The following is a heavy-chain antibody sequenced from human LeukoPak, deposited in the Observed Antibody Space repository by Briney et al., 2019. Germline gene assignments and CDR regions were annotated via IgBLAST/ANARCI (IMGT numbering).Heavy chain of an antibody. V-gene: IGHV1-2*02. D-gene: IGHD6-19*01. Sequence: GASVKVSCKASGYTLTGYYMHWVRQAHGQGPEWMGWINPNSGGTNYAQKFQGRVTMTRDTPLSTVYMELSRLRSDDTAVYYCATQATTGWHFSWGQGTLVTVSS. CDR3: ATQATTGWHFS. J-gene: IGHJ5*02. CDR1: GYTLTGYY. CDR2: INPNSGGT.